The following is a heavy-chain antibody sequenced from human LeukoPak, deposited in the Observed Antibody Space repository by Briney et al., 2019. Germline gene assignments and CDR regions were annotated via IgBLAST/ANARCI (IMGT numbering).Heavy chain of an antibody. J-gene: IGHJ4*02. CDR1: GFTFSSYA. CDR2: ISGSGGST. Sequence: GGSLRLSCAASGFTFSSYAMSWVRQAPGKGLEWVSAISGSGGSTYYADSVKGRFTISRDNSKNTLYLQMNSLRAEDTAVYYRAKDITMVRGVFDYWGQGTLVTVSS. D-gene: IGHD3-10*01. CDR3: AKDITMVRGVFDY. V-gene: IGHV3-23*01.